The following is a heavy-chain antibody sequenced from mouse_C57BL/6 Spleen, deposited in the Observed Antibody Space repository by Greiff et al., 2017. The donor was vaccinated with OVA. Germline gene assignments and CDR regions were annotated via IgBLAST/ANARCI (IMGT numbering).Heavy chain of an antibody. CDR2: ISSGSSTI. Sequence: EVQVVESGGGLVKPGGSLKLSCAASGFTFSDYGMHWVRQAPEKGLEWVAYISSGSSTIYYADTVKGRFTISRDNAKNTLFLQMTSLRSEDTAMYYCARDTTVVAGAMDYWGQGTSVTVSS. V-gene: IGHV5-17*01. CDR3: ARDTTVVAGAMDY. J-gene: IGHJ4*01. CDR1: GFTFSDYG. D-gene: IGHD1-1*01.